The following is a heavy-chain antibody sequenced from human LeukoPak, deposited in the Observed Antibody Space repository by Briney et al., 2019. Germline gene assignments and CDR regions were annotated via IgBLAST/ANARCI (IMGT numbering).Heavy chain of an antibody. CDR3: ARGKTTVTTRWFDP. CDR1: GGSISSYY. Sequence: SETLSLTCTVSGGSISSYYWSWIRQPPGKGLEWIGYIYYSGSTNYNPSLKSRVTISVDTSKNQFSLKLSSVTAADTAVYYCARGKTTVTTRWFDPWGQGTLVTVSS. D-gene: IGHD4-17*01. V-gene: IGHV4-59*12. CDR2: IYYSGST. J-gene: IGHJ5*02.